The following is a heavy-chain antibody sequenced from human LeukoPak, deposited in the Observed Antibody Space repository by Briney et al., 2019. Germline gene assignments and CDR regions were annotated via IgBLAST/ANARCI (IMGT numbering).Heavy chain of an antibody. CDR1: RFTFSSYA. CDR2: ISYDGSNK. J-gene: IGHJ3*02. D-gene: IGHD3-3*02. V-gene: IGHV3-30-3*01. CDR3: ARDRLAVRTASDAFDI. Sequence: GGSLRLSCAASRFTFSSYAMHWVRQAPGKGLEWVAVISYDGSNKYYAGSVKGRFTISRDNSKNTLYLQMNSLRAEDTAVYYCARDRLAVRTASDAFDIWGQGTMVTVSS.